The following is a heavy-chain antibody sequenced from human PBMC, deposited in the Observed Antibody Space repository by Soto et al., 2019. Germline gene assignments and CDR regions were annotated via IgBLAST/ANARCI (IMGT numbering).Heavy chain of an antibody. CDR3: ARAVAGTLYYYYYGMDV. CDR1: VYTLTSYY. CDR2: INPSGST. J-gene: IGHJ6*02. Sequence: ASVKVSCKASVYTLTSYYIQWVRQAPGQGLEWMGIINPSGSTTYAQKFQGRVTMTRNTSISTAYMELSSLRSEDTAVYYCARAVAGTLYYYYYGMDVWGQGTTVTVSS. D-gene: IGHD6-19*01. V-gene: IGHV1-46*01.